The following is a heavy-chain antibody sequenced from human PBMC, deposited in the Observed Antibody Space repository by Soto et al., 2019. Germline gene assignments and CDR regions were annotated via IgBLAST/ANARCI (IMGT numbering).Heavy chain of an antibody. J-gene: IGHJ4*02. CDR3: ARDPGTGLGLR. V-gene: IGHV4-4*07. Sequence: QVQVQVPGPGLVRPSETLSLNCTFSAGSIRDYYWSLIRQPAGKGPEWIGRMYTTGRIAYNPSLKSRATMAPVTSRNQFSLTLRSVTAAETGVYYCARDPGTGLGLRWGQGSLVTVSS. D-gene: IGHD1-1*01. CDR2: MYTTGRI. CDR1: AGSIRDYY.